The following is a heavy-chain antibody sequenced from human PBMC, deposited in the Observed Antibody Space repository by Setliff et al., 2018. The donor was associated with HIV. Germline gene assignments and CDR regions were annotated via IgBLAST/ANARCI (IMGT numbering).Heavy chain of an antibody. V-gene: IGHV1-69*05. CDR1: GGTFSSYG. Sequence: SVKVSCKAPGGTFSSYGITWVRQAPGQGLEWMGGITPLLGTTNYAQRFQSRVTLTTDESTSTAYMELSSLRSEDTAVYYCARDLDYDSSGYHSIGLWGQGTLVTVSS. D-gene: IGHD3-22*01. CDR2: ITPLLGTT. CDR3: ARDLDYDSSGYHSIGL. J-gene: IGHJ1*01.